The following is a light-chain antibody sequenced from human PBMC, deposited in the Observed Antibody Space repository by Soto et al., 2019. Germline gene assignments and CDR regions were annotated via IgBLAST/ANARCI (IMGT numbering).Light chain of an antibody. CDR1: QGISSY. CDR2: AAS. CDR3: QPYYSYPPYT. Sequence: AIRMTQSPSSLSASTGDRVTITCRASQGISSYLAWYQQKPGKAPKLLIYAASTLQSGVPSRFSGSGSGTDFTLTISCLQSEDFATYYCQPYYSYPPYTFDQGTKLEIK. V-gene: IGKV1-8*01. J-gene: IGKJ2*01.